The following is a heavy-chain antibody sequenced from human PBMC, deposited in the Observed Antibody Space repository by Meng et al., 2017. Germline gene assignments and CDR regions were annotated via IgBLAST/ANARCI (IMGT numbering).Heavy chain of an antibody. CDR1: GFTFSSYA. CDR2: ISYDGSNK. D-gene: IGHD5-18*01. Sequence: GESLKISCAASGFTFSSYAMHWVRQAPGKGLEWVAVISYDGSNKYYADSVKGRFTISRDNSKNTLYLQMNSLSAEDTAVYYCARDLQLWLHWGVKDYYYGMDVWGQGTTVTVSS. CDR3: ARDLQLWLHWGVKDYYYGMDV. J-gene: IGHJ6*02. V-gene: IGHV3-30*04.